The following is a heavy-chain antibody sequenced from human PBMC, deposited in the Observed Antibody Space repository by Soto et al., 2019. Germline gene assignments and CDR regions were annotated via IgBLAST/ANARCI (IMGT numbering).Heavy chain of an antibody. CDR3: ARVTYSSGYYYLRNYYYYGMDV. CDR2: IYYSGST. Sequence: SETLSLTCTLSGGSISSGDYYWSWIRQPPGKGQEWIGYIYYSGSTYYNPSLKSRVTISVDTSKNHFSLKLSSVTAADTAVYYCARVTYSSGYYYLRNYYYYGMDVWGQGTTVTVSS. V-gene: IGHV4-30-4*01. D-gene: IGHD3-22*01. CDR1: GGSISSGDYY. J-gene: IGHJ6*02.